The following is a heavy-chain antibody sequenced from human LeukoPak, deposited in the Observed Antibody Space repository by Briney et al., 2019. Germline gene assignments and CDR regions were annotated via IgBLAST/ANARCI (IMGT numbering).Heavy chain of an antibody. V-gene: IGHV1-69*04. CDR1: GYTFTSYA. Sequence: AASVKVSCKASGYTFTSYAISWVRQAPGQGLEWMGRIIPILGIANYAQKFQGRVTITADKSTSTAYMELSSLRSEDTAVYYCARFGHRTGSYYNVIDYWGQGTLVTVSS. J-gene: IGHJ4*02. D-gene: IGHD3-10*01. CDR2: IIPILGIA. CDR3: ARFGHRTGSYYNVIDY.